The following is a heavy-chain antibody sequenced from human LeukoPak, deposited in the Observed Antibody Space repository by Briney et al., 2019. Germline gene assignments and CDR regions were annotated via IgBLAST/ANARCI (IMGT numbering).Heavy chain of an antibody. J-gene: IGHJ4*02. CDR2: INHSGST. D-gene: IGHD3-22*01. CDR3: ARGLTWGYYMREWVYFDY. Sequence: SETLSLTCAVYGGSFSGYYWSWIRQPPGKGLEWIGEINHSGSTNYNPSLKSRVTISVDTSKNQFSLKLSSVTAADTAVYYCARGLTWGYYMREWVYFDYWGQGTLVTVSS. V-gene: IGHV4-34*01. CDR1: GGSFSGYY.